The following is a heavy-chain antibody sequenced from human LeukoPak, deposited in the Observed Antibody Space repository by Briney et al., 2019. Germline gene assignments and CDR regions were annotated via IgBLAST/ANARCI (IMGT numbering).Heavy chain of an antibody. Sequence: GGSLRLSCAASGFTFSNYWMHWVRQAPGEALMWVSRIKSDGSSTTYADSVKGRFTISRDNAKNTLYLQMNSLRAEDTAVYYCARAGGPPTAMGFDPWGQGSLVSVST. D-gene: IGHD2-2*01. CDR3: ARAGGPPTAMGFDP. CDR1: GFTFSNYW. J-gene: IGHJ5*02. V-gene: IGHV3-74*01. CDR2: IKSDGSST.